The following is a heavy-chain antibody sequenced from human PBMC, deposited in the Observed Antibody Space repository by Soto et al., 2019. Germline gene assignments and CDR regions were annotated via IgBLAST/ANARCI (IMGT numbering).Heavy chain of an antibody. Sequence: SETLSLTCSVSGGSTSSYYWSWIRQPPGKGLEWIGYIYYSGSTDYSPSLKSRVTMSIDTSQNQVSLKLTSVTTADTALYYCAATPRQWGQGTLVTVSS. D-gene: IGHD2-15*01. CDR2: IYYSGST. CDR3: AATPRQ. CDR1: GGSTSSYY. J-gene: IGHJ4*02. V-gene: IGHV4-59*01.